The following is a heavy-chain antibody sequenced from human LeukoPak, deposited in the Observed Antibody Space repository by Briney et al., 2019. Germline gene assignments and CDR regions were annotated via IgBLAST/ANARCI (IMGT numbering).Heavy chain of an antibody. J-gene: IGHJ2*01. V-gene: IGHV3-48*01. Sequence: GGSLRLSCGASGFTFSTHGMIWVRQAPGKGLEWASYISPRSATIYYADSVKGRFTISRDDARNSLFLQMHSLRAGDTAVYYCARVRGPTVTTWYFDLWGRGTLVTVSS. D-gene: IGHD4-17*01. CDR3: ARVRGPTVTTWYFDL. CDR2: ISPRSATI. CDR1: GFTFSTHG.